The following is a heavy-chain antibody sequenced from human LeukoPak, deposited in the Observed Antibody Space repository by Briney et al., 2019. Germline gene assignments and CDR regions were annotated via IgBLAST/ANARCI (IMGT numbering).Heavy chain of an antibody. V-gene: IGHV3-30*18. CDR3: AKDPNWFGELPLDY. CDR1: GFTFSSYS. CDR2: ISYDGSNK. D-gene: IGHD3-10*01. Sequence: GGSLRLSCAASGFTFSSYSMHWVRQAPGKGLEWVAVISYDGSNKYYADSVKGRFTISRDNSKNTLYLQMNSLRAEDTAVYYCAKDPNWFGELPLDYWGQGTLVTVSS. J-gene: IGHJ4*02.